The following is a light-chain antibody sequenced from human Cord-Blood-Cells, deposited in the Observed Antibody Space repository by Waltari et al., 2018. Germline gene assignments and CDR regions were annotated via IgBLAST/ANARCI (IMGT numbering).Light chain of an antibody. CDR2: DAS. Sequence: DIQMTHSPSSLSASVGDRVTITCQASQDISNYLNWYQQKPGKAPKLLIYDASNLETGVPSRFSGSGSGTDFTFTISSLQPEDIATHYCQQYDNLPLTFGGGTKVEIK. CDR1: QDISNY. J-gene: IGKJ4*01. CDR3: QQYDNLPLT. V-gene: IGKV1-33*01.